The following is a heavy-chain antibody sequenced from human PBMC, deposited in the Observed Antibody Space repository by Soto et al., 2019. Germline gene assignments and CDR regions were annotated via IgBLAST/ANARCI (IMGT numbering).Heavy chain of an antibody. CDR3: ARESSLMRYSYGPLYYFDY. CDR2: ISSSSSTI. J-gene: IGHJ4*02. D-gene: IGHD5-18*01. Sequence: EVQLVESGGGLVQPGGSLRLSCAASGFTFSSYSMNWVRQAPGKGLEWVSYISSSSSTIYYADSVKGRFTISRDNAKNSLYLQMNSLRAEDTAVYYCARESSLMRYSYGPLYYFDYWGQGTLVTVSS. CDR1: GFTFSSYS. V-gene: IGHV3-48*01.